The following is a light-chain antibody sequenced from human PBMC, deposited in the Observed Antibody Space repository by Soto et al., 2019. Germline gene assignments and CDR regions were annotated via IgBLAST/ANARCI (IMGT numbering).Light chain of an antibody. J-gene: IGKJ1*01. Sequence: EVLMTQSPATLSVSPGERATLSCRASQSVSINLPWYQQKPGQAPRLLIFGASTRATGIPARFSGSGSGTEFTLTIRSLQSEDCAVYCCHQYNNWPPWTFGQGTKVEIK. CDR2: GAS. CDR3: HQYNNWPPWT. CDR1: QSVSIN. V-gene: IGKV3-15*01.